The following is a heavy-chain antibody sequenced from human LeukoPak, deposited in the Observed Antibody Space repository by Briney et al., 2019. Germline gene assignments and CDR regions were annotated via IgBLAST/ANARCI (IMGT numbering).Heavy chain of an antibody. V-gene: IGHV3-48*03. CDR2: ISSSGSTI. J-gene: IGHJ4*02. CDR3: ARETYYYDSSGYYPYYFDY. CDR1: GFTFSSYE. D-gene: IGHD3-22*01. Sequence: GGSLRLSCAASGFTFSSYEINWVRPAPGKGLEWVSYISSSGSTIYYADSVKGRFTISRDNAKNSLYLQMNSLRAEDTAVYYCARETYYYDSSGYYPYYFDYWGQGTLVTVSS.